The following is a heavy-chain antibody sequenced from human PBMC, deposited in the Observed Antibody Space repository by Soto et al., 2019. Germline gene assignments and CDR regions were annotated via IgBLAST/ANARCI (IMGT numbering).Heavy chain of an antibody. J-gene: IGHJ4*02. D-gene: IGHD6-13*01. V-gene: IGHV4-59*01. CDR3: ARDAAAGPFDY. CDR1: GGSISSYY. CDR2: IYYSGST. Sequence: QVQLQESGPGLVKPSETLSLTCTVSGGSISSYYWSWIRQPPGKGLEWIGYIYYSGSTNYNPSLKSRVTISVDTSKNQFSLKLSSVTAADTAVYYCARDAAAGPFDYWGQGTLVTVSS.